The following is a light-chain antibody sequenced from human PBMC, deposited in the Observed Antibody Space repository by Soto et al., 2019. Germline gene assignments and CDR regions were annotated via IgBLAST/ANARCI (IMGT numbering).Light chain of an antibody. CDR1: QSITSY. CDR2: AAF. CDR3: QQSYSTPYT. J-gene: IGKJ2*01. V-gene: IGKV1-39*01. Sequence: DIQMTQSPSSLSASVGDRVTMTCRASQSITSYLNWYQQKPGKAPNLLIYAAFSLQSGVPSRFSGSGSGTDFTLTISSLQPEDFAAYYCQQSYSTPYTFGQGTKVDIK.